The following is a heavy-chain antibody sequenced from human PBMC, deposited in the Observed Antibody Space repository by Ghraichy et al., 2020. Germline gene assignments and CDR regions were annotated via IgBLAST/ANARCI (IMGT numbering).Heavy chain of an antibody. Sequence: SVKVSCKASGGTFSSYAIGWVRQAPGQGLEWMGGIIPIFGTANYAQKFQGRVTITTDESTSTAYMELSSLRSEDTAVYYCARVSRFEFGELLTPHYYYGMDVWGQGTTVTVSS. V-gene: IGHV1-69*05. D-gene: IGHD3-10*01. CDR1: GGTFSSYA. CDR2: IIPIFGTA. J-gene: IGHJ6*02. CDR3: ARVSRFEFGELLTPHYYYGMDV.